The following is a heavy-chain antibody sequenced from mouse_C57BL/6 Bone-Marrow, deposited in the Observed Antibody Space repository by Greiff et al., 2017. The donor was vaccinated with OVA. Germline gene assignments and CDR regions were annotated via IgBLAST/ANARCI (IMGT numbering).Heavy chain of an antibody. J-gene: IGHJ4*01. V-gene: IGHV1-19*01. CDR1: GYTFTDYY. Sequence: EVQLQQSGPVLVKPGASVKMSCKASGYTFTDYYMNWVKQSHGKSLEWIGVINPYNGGTSYNQKFKGKATLTVDKSSSTAYMELNSLTSEDSAVYYCALITTVVALRDYAMDYWGQGTSVTVSS. CDR2: INPYNGGT. D-gene: IGHD1-1*01. CDR3: ALITTVVALRDYAMDY.